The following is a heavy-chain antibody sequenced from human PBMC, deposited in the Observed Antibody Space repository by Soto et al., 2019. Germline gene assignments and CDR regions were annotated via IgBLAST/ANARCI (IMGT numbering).Heavy chain of an antibody. CDR3: ARDRHGYVVFYYGLDV. V-gene: IGHV1-3*01. Sequence: QVQLVQSGAEVKKPGASVKVSCKASGYTFTSYAMHWVRQAPGQSLEWMGWINAGNGNTKYSQKFQGRVTITRDTSASTAYRELSSLRSEDTAVYCCARDRHGYVVFYYGLDVWGQGTTVTVSS. CDR1: GYTFTSYA. J-gene: IGHJ6*02. D-gene: IGHD5-12*01. CDR2: INAGNGNT.